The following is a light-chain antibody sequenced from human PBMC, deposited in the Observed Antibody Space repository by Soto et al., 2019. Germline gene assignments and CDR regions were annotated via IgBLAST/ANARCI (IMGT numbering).Light chain of an antibody. CDR1: QSISSW. Sequence: DIHRTQSRSTLSASVGDRVTITCRASQSISSWLAWYQQKPGKAPNLLIYKASTLESGVPSRFSGSGSGTEFTLTISSLQPDDFATYSCQQYDSFPYTFGQGTKVDIK. V-gene: IGKV1-5*03. J-gene: IGKJ2*01. CDR2: KAS. CDR3: QQYDSFPYT.